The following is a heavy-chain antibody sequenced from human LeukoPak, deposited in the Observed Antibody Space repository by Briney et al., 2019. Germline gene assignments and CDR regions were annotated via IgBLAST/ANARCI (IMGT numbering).Heavy chain of an antibody. V-gene: IGHV5-51*01. Sequence: GESLKISCKGSGYSFTSYWIGWVRQMPGKGLEWMGIIYPGDSDTRYSPSFQGQVTISADKSISTAYLQWSGLKASDTAMYYCATRAPTYDFWSGYYMGVWGQGTTVTVSS. CDR3: ATRAPTYDFWSGYYMGV. D-gene: IGHD3-3*01. CDR1: GYSFTSYW. J-gene: IGHJ6*02. CDR2: IYPGDSDT.